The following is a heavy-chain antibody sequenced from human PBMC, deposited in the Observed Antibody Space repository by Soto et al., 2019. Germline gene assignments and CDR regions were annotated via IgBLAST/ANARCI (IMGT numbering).Heavy chain of an antibody. V-gene: IGHV1-18*01. Sequence: QVQLVQSGAEVKKPGASVKVSCKASGYTFTSFGITWMRQAPGQGLEWMGWISGYNGDTHYPEKLQGRVTMTTDTSTDTSYMELRSLRSDDTAVYYCARARLWELSRSPPFYWGQGTLVTVSS. CDR2: ISGYNGDT. D-gene: IGHD3-16*02. J-gene: IGHJ4*02. CDR1: GYTFTSFG. CDR3: ARARLWELSRSPPFY.